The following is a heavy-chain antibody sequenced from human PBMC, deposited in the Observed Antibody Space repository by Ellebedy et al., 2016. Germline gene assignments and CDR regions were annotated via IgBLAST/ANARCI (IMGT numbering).Heavy chain of an antibody. CDR2: ISWNSGSI. CDR1: GFTFDDYA. D-gene: IGHD1-26*01. CDR3: AKEGSGSPSFDY. Sequence: SLKISXAASGFTFDDYAMHWVRQAPGKGLEWVSGISWNSGSIGYADSVKGRFTISRDNAKNSLYLQMNSLRAEDTALYYCAKEGSGSPSFDYWGQGTLVTVSS. V-gene: IGHV3-9*01. J-gene: IGHJ4*02.